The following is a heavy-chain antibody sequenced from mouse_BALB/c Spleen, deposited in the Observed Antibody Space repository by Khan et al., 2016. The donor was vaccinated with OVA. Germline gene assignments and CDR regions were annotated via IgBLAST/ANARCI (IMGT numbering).Heavy chain of an antibody. J-gene: IGHJ2*01. Sequence: QVQLQQSGPELVRPGVSVKISCKGSGYTFTDYAMHWVKQSHAKSLEWIGLISTYSGTTNYKQTFKGKSTMTRDNSSSTAYMELARLTSEDSAIFACTRPAYDGYYDYWGQGTTLTVSS. V-gene: IGHV1S137*01. CDR3: TRPAYDGYYDY. CDR2: ISTYSGTT. D-gene: IGHD2-3*01. CDR1: GYTFTDYA.